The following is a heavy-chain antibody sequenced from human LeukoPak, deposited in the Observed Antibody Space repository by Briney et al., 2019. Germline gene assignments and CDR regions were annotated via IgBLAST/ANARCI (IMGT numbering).Heavy chain of an antibody. D-gene: IGHD5-12*01. Sequence: GASVKVSCKASGYTFTSYAMNWVRQAPGQGLEWMGWINTNTGNPTYAQGFTGRFVFSLDTSVSTAYLQISSLKAEDTAVYYCAREVDIVATAVDTAMVAFDYWGQGTLVTVSS. CDR3: AREVDIVATAVDTAMVAFDY. V-gene: IGHV7-4-1*02. CDR2: INTNTGNP. J-gene: IGHJ4*02. CDR1: GYTFTSYA.